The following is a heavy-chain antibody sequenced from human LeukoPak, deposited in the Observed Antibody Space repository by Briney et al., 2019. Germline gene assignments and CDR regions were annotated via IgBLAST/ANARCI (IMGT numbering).Heavy chain of an antibody. CDR3: ARSLGIAVAGRYFDY. Sequence: SETLSLTCAVYGGSFSGYYWSWIRQPPGKGLEWIGEINHSGSTNYNPSLKSRVTISVDTSKNQFSLKLSSVTAADTAVYYCARSLGIAVAGRYFDYWGQGTLVTVSS. J-gene: IGHJ4*02. CDR2: INHSGST. D-gene: IGHD6-19*01. CDR1: GGSFSGYY. V-gene: IGHV4-34*01.